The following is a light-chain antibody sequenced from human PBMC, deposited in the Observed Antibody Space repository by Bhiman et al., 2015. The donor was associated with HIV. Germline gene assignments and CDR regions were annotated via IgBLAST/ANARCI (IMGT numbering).Light chain of an antibody. CDR3: QSYDSSLAFYV. J-gene: IGLJ1*01. CDR1: KNDIGSYSY. V-gene: IGLV2-14*03. Sequence: QSALTQPASVSGSPGESITISCTGTKNDIGSYSYVSWYQQHPGKAPKLMIYDVAKRPSGVPDRFSGSKSGTSASLAITGLQTEDEADYYCQSYDSSLAFYVFGTGTKVIVL. CDR2: DVA.